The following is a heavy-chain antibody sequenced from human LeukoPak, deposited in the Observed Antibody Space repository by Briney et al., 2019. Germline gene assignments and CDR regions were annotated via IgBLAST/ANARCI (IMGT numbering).Heavy chain of an antibody. CDR2: IYHSGST. CDR1: GDSISSGVYY. Sequence: SETLSLTCPVSGDSISSGVYYWNWIRQSPGKGLEWIGCIYHSGSTYYTPSRKSPVTISVDRAQNHCSLKVSYVTAAETAVYFCARDRYDKRIFDYWGQGTLVTVSS. J-gene: IGHJ4*02. D-gene: IGHD3-9*01. V-gene: IGHV4-30-4*02. CDR3: ARDRYDKRIFDY.